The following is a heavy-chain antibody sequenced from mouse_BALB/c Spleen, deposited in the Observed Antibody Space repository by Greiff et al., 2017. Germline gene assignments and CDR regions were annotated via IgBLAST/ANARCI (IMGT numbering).Heavy chain of an antibody. J-gene: IGHJ3*01. CDR2: INPSSGYT. CDR3: ARRWESWFAY. CDR1: GYTFTSYT. D-gene: IGHD4-1*01. Sequence: QVQLKESAAELVRPGASVKMSCKASGYTFTSYTMHWVKQRPGQGLEWIGYINPSSGYTEYNQKFKDKTTLTADKSSSTAYMQLSSLTSEDSAVYYCARRWESWFAYWGQGTLVTVSA. V-gene: IGHV1-4*02.